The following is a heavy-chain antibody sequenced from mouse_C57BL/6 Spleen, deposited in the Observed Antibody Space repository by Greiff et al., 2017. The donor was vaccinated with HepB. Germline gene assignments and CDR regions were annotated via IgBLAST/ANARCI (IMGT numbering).Heavy chain of an antibody. J-gene: IGHJ2*01. CDR1: GYAFSSSW. CDR3: ARAWVGRDY. CDR2: IYPGDGDT. Sequence: QVQLKESGPELVKPGASVKISCKASGYAFSSSWMNWVKQRPGKGLEWIGRIYPGDGDTNYNGKFKGKATLTADKSSSTAYMQLSSLSSEDSAVYFCARAWVGRDYWGQGTTLTVSS. D-gene: IGHD4-1*01. V-gene: IGHV1-82*01.